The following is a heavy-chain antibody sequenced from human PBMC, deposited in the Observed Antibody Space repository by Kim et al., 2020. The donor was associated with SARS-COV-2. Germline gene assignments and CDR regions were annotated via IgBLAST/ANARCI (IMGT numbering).Heavy chain of an antibody. V-gene: IGHV4-38-2*02. CDR3: ARDGCLGWGTYDGFDL. J-gene: IGHJ3*01. CDR2: IRHSGST. D-gene: IGHD3-16*01. CDR1: GYSISSAYY. Sequence: SETLSLTCTVSGYSISSAYYWAWVRQPPGKGLELIGSIRHSGSTYYNPSLKSRVTASMDTSRNQFSLKLTSVTAADTAVYYCARDGCLGWGTYDGFDLWG.